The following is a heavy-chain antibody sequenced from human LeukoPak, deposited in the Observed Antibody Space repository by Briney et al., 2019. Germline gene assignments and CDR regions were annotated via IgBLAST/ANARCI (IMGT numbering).Heavy chain of an antibody. Sequence: PSETLSLNCAVYGGSFRGYYWSWIRQPPGKGLEWIGEINHSGSTNYNPSLKSRATISVDTSKNQFSLKLSSMTAADTAVYYCARGSMGGSGSYYRDYYYGMDVWGQGTTVTVSS. D-gene: IGHD3-10*01. CDR1: GGSFRGYY. CDR2: INHSGST. J-gene: IGHJ6*02. CDR3: ARGSMGGSGSYYRDYYYGMDV. V-gene: IGHV4-34*01.